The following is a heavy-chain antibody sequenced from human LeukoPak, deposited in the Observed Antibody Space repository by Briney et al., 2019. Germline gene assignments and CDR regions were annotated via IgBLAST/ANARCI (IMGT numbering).Heavy chain of an antibody. CDR3: ARGRLTYYYDSSGYLSY. CDR2: INHSGST. CDR1: GGSFSGYY. J-gene: IGHJ4*02. D-gene: IGHD3-22*01. V-gene: IGHV4-34*01. Sequence: SEXXXXXCAVXGGSFSGYYWSWLRQPPGKGLEWIGEINHSGSTNYNPSLKSRVTISVDTSKNQFSLKLSSVTAADTAVYYCARGRLTYYYDSSGYLSYWGQGTLVTVSS.